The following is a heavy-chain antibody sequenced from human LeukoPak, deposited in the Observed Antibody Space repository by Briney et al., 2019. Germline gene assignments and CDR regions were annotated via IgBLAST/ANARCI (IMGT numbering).Heavy chain of an antibody. CDR1: GYIFTGYY. Sequence: ASVKVSCKASGYIFTGYYIHWVRQAPGQGLEWMGWINPDSGGTNYAQKFQGRVTMTRDTSITTAYMELSSLRSDDTAVYYCAKSSPWTLYGLDIWGQGTVVTVSS. CDR3: AKSSPWTLYGLDI. CDR2: INPDSGGT. J-gene: IGHJ3*02. V-gene: IGHV1-2*02. D-gene: IGHD6-6*01.